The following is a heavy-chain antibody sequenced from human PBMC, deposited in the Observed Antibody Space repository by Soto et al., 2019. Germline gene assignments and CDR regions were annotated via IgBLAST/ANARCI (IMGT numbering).Heavy chain of an antibody. CDR3: AAPRDEYGSGVSWFNYGMYI. V-gene: IGHV3-23*05. Sequence: GGSLRLSCLASGFTFSDFAMTWVRHVPGRGLEWVASLYGAGCSTYYAESVRGRFSISRDNSQNTLILQRKRLKVDDTAIYYCAAPRDEYGSGVSWFNYGMYIWGQGTTVTVSS. CDR2: LYGAGCST. CDR1: GFTFSDFA. J-gene: IGHJ6*02. D-gene: IGHD3-10*01.